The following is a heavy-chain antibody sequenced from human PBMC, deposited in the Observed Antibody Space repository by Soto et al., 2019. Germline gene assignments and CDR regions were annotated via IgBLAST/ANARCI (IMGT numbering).Heavy chain of an antibody. CDR3: ARETGLRSSGWSYYFDF. Sequence: GGSLRLSCAASGFTFSSYSMNWVRQAPGKGLEWVSSISSSSSCIYYADSVKGRFTISRDNAKNSLYVQMNSLRDEDTAVYFCARETGLRSSGWSYYFDFWGQGTRVTVSS. J-gene: IGHJ4*02. CDR1: GFTFSSYS. D-gene: IGHD6-19*01. CDR2: ISSSSSCI. V-gene: IGHV3-21*01.